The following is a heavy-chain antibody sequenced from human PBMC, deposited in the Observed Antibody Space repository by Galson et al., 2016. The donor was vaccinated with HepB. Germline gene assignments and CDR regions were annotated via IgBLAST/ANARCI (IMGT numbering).Heavy chain of an antibody. Sequence: SLRLSCAASGFTFSNAWMSWVRQAPGKGLEWVGRSKGKADGGTTDYAELVKGRFTISRDDSKNTLYLQMSSLKTEDTAVYYCTTIAPAANLDYWGQGTLVTVSS. CDR1: GFTFSNAW. CDR3: TTIAPAANLDY. V-gene: IGHV3-15*01. CDR2: SKGKADGGTT. D-gene: IGHD2-2*01. J-gene: IGHJ4*02.